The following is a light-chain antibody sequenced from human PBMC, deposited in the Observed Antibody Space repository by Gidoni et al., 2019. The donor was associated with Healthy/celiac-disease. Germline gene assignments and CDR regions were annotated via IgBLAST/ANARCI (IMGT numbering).Light chain of an antibody. J-gene: IGKJ1*01. CDR2: GAS. Sequence: ELVLKPPPATLSVSPGERATLSCRASQSVSSNLAWYQQKPGQAPRLLIYGASTRATGIPARFSGSGSGTEFTLTISSLQSEDFAVYYCQQYNNWPPWTFGQGTKVEIK. V-gene: IGKV3-15*01. CDR1: QSVSSN. CDR3: QQYNNWPPWT.